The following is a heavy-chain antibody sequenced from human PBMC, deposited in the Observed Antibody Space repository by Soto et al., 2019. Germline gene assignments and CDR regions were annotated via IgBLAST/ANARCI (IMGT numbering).Heavy chain of an antibody. CDR1: GFSFSDYY. Sequence: PGGSLRLSCAASGFSFSDYYMSWIRQAPGKGLEWVSYISSSDNTIYYADSVKGRFTISRDNAKNSLYLQMNSLRAEDTAIYYCARYSSGTYSHFDYWGQGTLVTVSS. J-gene: IGHJ4*02. CDR3: ARYSSGTYSHFDY. D-gene: IGHD1-26*01. V-gene: IGHV3-11*01. CDR2: ISSSDNTI.